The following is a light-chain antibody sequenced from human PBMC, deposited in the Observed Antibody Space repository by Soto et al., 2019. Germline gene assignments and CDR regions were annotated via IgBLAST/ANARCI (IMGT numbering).Light chain of an antibody. V-gene: IGKV3-15*01. CDR3: QQYNYWPPDRT. CDR2: GAS. Sequence: EIVMTQSPATLSVSPGERATLSCRASQSVGSNLACYQQKPGQAPRLLIYGASTRATGIPARFSGSGSGTEFPLTLSSLQSEDFAIYFCQQYNYWPPDRTFGQGTKVEIK. J-gene: IGKJ1*01. CDR1: QSVGSN.